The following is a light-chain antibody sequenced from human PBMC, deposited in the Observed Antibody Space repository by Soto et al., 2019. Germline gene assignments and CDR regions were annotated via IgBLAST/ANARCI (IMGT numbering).Light chain of an antibody. Sequence: EIVMTQSPATLCVSPGERATLSYRASQSVSSNLAWYQQKPGQAPRLLIYGASTRATGIPARFSGSGSGTEFTLTISRLEPEDFAVYYCQQYGSSGTFGQGTKVDIK. CDR2: GAS. J-gene: IGKJ1*01. CDR1: QSVSSN. V-gene: IGKV3-15*01. CDR3: QQYGSSGT.